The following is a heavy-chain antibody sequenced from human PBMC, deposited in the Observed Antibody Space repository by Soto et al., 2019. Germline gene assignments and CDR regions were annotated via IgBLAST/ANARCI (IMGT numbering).Heavy chain of an antibody. CDR2: IYDTGST. D-gene: IGHD3-9*01. Sequence: PSETLSLTCTVSGSDITTYYWSWLRQSPGKGLEWIGHIYDTGSTTYNPSLKSRVTTSVDTSNKQFSLRLTSVTAADTAVYYCARCPIDHNWFDPWGQGTLVTVSS. J-gene: IGHJ5*02. CDR1: GSDITTYY. V-gene: IGHV4-59*01. CDR3: ARCPIDHNWFDP.